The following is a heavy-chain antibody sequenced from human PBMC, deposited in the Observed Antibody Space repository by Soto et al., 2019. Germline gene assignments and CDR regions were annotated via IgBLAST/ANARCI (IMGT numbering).Heavy chain of an antibody. D-gene: IGHD5-18*01. CDR3: ARDRGIQLWSLDY. V-gene: IGHV3-30-3*01. Sequence: ESGGGVVQPGRSLRLSCAASGFTFSSYAMHWVRQAPGKGLEWVAVISYDGSNKYYADSVKGRFTISRDNSKNTLYLQMNSLRAEDTAVYYCARDRGIQLWSLDYWGQGTLVTVSS. CDR2: ISYDGSNK. J-gene: IGHJ4*02. CDR1: GFTFSSYA.